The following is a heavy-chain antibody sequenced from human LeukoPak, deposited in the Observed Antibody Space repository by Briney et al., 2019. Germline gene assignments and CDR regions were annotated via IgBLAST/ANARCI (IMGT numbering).Heavy chain of an antibody. Sequence: GGSLRLSCAAPGFTFSSYSMNWVRQAPGKGLEWVSSISSSSSYIYYADSVKGRFTISRDNAKNSLYLQMNSLRAEDTAVYYCARDLYDILTGYSSNFDYWGQGTLVTVSS. D-gene: IGHD3-9*01. CDR3: ARDLYDILTGYSSNFDY. V-gene: IGHV3-21*01. CDR1: GFTFSSYS. J-gene: IGHJ4*02. CDR2: ISSSSSYI.